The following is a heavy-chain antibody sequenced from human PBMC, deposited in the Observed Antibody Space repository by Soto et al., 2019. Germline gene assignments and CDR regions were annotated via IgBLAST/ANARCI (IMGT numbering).Heavy chain of an antibody. CDR3: ARRWLQPKQYFDY. D-gene: IGHD5-12*01. J-gene: IGHJ4*02. V-gene: IGHV4-34*01. CDR1: GGSFSGYY. Sequence: QVQLQQWGAGLLKPSETLSLTCAVYGGSFSGYYWSWIRQPPGKGLEWIGEINHSGSTNYNPSLKSRVTISADTSNNQFSLKLSSVTATDTAVYYCARRWLQPKQYFDYWGQGTLVTVSS. CDR2: INHSGST.